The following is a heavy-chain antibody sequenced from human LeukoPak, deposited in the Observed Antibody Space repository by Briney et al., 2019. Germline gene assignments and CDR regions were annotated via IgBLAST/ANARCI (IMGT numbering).Heavy chain of an antibody. D-gene: IGHD5-12*01. J-gene: IGHJ6*02. V-gene: IGHV4-4*07. CDR1: GGSISSYY. CDR2: IYTSGST. Sequence: SETLSLTCTVSGGSISSYYWSWVRQPAGKGLEWIGRIYTSGSTNYNPSLKSRVTISVDTSKNQFSLKLSSVTAADTAVHYCARHSGHKHYGMDVWGQGTTVTVSS. CDR3: ARHSGHKHYGMDV.